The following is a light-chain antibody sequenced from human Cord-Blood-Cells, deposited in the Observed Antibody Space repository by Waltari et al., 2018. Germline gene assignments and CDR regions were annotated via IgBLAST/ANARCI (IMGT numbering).Light chain of an antibody. Sequence: DIQMTQSPSTLSASVGDRVTITCRASQSISSWLAWYQQKPGKAPKLLIYKAYSLESGVPSRVSGSGSGTEFTLTIRSLQTDDFATYSCQQYNSYSWTFGQGTKVEIK. CDR3: QQYNSYSWT. CDR1: QSISSW. CDR2: KAY. V-gene: IGKV1-5*03. J-gene: IGKJ1*01.